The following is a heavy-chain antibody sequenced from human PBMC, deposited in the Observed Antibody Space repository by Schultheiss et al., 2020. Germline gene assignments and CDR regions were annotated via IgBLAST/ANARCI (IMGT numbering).Heavy chain of an antibody. CDR1: GGSISSYY. J-gene: IGHJ4*02. D-gene: IGHD3-10*01. CDR2: IYYSGST. Sequence: SETLSLTCTVSGGSISSYYWSWIRQPPGKGLEWIGYIYYSGSTNYNPSLKSRVTISADTSKNQFSLKLGSVTAADTAVYYCAREGRFYGSGTFFDYWGQGTLVTVSS. CDR3: AREGRFYGSGTFFDY. V-gene: IGHV4-59*01.